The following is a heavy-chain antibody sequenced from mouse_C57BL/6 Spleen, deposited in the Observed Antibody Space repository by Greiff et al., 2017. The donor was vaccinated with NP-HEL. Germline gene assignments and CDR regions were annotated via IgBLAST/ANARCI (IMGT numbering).Heavy chain of an antibody. CDR2: IHPNSGST. Sequence: QVQLKQPGAELVKPGASVKLSCQASGYTFTSYWMHWVKQRPGQGLEWIGMIHPNSGSTNYNEKFKSKATLTVDKSSSTAYMQLSSLTSEDSAVYYCARSEGYYDYDAKAYWGQGTLVTVSA. J-gene: IGHJ3*01. D-gene: IGHD2-4*01. CDR3: ARSEGYYDYDAKAY. CDR1: GYTFTSYW. V-gene: IGHV1-64*01.